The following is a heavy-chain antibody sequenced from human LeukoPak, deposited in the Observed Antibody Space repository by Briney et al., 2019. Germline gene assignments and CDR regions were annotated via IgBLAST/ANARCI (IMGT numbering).Heavy chain of an antibody. Sequence: SETLSLTCAVSGYSLSSGYYWGWIRQPPGKGLEWIGSIYHSGSTYYNPSLKSRVTISVDTSKNQFSLKLSSVTAADTAVYYCARAGLNFDWLSYFDYWGQGTLVTVSS. D-gene: IGHD3-9*01. V-gene: IGHV4-38-2*01. CDR3: ARAGLNFDWLSYFDY. J-gene: IGHJ4*02. CDR2: IYHSGST. CDR1: GYSLSSGYY.